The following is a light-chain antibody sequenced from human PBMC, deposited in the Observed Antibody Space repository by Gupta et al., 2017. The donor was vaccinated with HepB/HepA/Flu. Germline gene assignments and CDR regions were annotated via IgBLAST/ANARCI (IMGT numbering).Light chain of an antibody. J-gene: IGLJ3*02. Sequence: QAGLTPSPSVSKGLRQTATLTCTGNNNNIGIEGATWLQQHQGHPPNLLSYRNDNRPSGISERFSASRSGNTAFPTITELQPEDEADYYCSAWDTSLRVLLFGGGTKLTVL. V-gene: IGLV10-54*04. CDR3: SAWDTSLRVLL. CDR1: NNNIGIEG. CDR2: RND.